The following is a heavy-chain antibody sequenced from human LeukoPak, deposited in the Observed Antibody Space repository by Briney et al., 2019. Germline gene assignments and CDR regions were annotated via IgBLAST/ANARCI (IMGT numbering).Heavy chain of an antibody. V-gene: IGHV4-59*01. D-gene: IGHD3-10*01. Sequence: SETLSLTCTVSGGSISSYYWSWIRQPPGKGLEWIGYIYYSGSTNYNPSLKSRVTISVDTSKNQFSLKLSSVTAADTAVYYCVRDGLYLQHWGQGTLVTVSS. CDR1: GGSISSYY. J-gene: IGHJ1*01. CDR3: VRDGLYLQH. CDR2: IYYSGST.